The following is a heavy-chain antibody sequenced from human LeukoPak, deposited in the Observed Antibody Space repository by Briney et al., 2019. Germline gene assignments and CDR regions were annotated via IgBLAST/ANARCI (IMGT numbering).Heavy chain of an antibody. V-gene: IGHV3-48*02. D-gene: IGHD6-13*01. CDR1: GFAFNTYS. Sequence: GGSLRLSCAASGFAFNTYSMNWVRQAPGKGLEWVSYISSSSSPIYYAESVKGRFTISRDNAKNSLYLQMNSLRDEDTAVYYCARDHYSRNDYWGQGTLVTVSS. CDR3: ARDHYSRNDY. CDR2: ISSSSSPI. J-gene: IGHJ4*02.